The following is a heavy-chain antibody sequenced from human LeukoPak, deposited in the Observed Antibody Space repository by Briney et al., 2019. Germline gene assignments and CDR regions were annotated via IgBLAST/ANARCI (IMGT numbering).Heavy chain of an antibody. CDR2: IKQDGSEK. CDR1: GFTFSSFW. J-gene: IGHJ4*02. CDR3: AKDLGGYSYGSDYFDY. Sequence: PGGSLRLSCEGSGFTFSSFWMTWVRQAPGKGLEWVAHIKQDGSEKYYVDRVKGRFTISRDNSKNTLYLQMNSLRAEDTAVYYCAKDLGGYSYGSDYFDYWGQGTLVTVSS. D-gene: IGHD5-18*01. V-gene: IGHV3-7*05.